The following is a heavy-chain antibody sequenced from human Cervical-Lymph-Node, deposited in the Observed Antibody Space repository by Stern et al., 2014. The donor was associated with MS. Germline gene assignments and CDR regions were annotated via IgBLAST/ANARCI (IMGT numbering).Heavy chain of an antibody. CDR2: ITPFLNTA. J-gene: IGHJ4*02. Sequence: VQLVESGAEVKKPGSSVKVSCKASGGTFTTHPITWWRQAPGKGLELSTSITPFLNTANYAQKFQGRITITSDKSTGTTYIEISSLRSDDTAVYYCASSLVSSGHWGQGTLVIVS. CDR1: GGTFTTHP. D-gene: IGHD5-12*01. CDR3: ASSLVSSGH. V-gene: IGHV1-69*06.